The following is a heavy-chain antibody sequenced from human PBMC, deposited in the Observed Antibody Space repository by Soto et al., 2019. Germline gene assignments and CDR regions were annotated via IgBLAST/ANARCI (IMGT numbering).Heavy chain of an antibody. Sequence: PSETLSLTCTVSGGSVSSGSYYWSWIRQPPGKGLEWIGYIYYSGSTNYNPSLKSRVTISVDTSKNQFSLKLSSVTAADTAVYYCAREIEVKGYYYCGMDVWGQGTTVTVSS. CDR1: GGSVSSGSYY. CDR3: AREIEVKGYYYCGMDV. V-gene: IGHV4-61*01. CDR2: IYYSGST. J-gene: IGHJ6*02.